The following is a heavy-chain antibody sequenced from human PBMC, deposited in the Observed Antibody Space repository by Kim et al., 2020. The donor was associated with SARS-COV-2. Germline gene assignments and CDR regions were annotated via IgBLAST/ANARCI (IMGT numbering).Heavy chain of an antibody. Sequence: YADSVKDRFTLSRDISENALYLQMNSLRAEDTAVYYCAKDPTTFSPYYFDYWGQGTLVTVSS. J-gene: IGHJ4*02. D-gene: IGHD1-1*01. V-gene: IGHV3-23*01. CDR3: AKDPTTFSPYYFDY.